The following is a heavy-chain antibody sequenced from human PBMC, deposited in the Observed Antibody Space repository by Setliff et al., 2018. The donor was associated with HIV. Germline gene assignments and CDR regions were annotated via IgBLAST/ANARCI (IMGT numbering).Heavy chain of an antibody. Sequence: RLYCAASGFTFSTYAMSWVRQAPGKGLEWVSAISGSGSYTYYAGSVKGRFTISRDNSKNTLYLQMNSLRAEDTAVYYCAKDSSKIVATINGGYFDSWGQGALFTVSS. CDR3: AKDSSKIVATINGGYFDS. D-gene: IGHD5-12*01. V-gene: IGHV3-23*01. J-gene: IGHJ4*02. CDR2: ISGSGSYT. CDR1: GFTFSTYA.